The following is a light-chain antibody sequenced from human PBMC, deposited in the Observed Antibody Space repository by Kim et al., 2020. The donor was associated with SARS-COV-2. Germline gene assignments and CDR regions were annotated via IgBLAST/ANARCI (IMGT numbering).Light chain of an antibody. CDR2: WAS. CDR3: QQYYSTLTWT. V-gene: IGKV4-1*01. CDR1: QSVLYSSNNKNY. Sequence: DIVMTQSPDSLAVSLGERATINCKSSQSVLYSSNNKNYLAWYQQKPGQPPKLLIYWASTRESGVPDRFSGSGSGTDVTLTISSLQAEDVAVYYCQQYYSTLTWTFGQGTKVDIK. J-gene: IGKJ1*01.